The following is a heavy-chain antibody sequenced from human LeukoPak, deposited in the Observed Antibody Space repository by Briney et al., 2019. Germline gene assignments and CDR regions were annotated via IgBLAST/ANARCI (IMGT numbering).Heavy chain of an antibody. V-gene: IGHV4-59*01. J-gene: IGHJ3*02. CDR2: IYYSGST. CDR1: GGSISSYY. Sequence: SETLSLTCTVSGGSISSYYWSWIRQPPGKGLEWIGYIYYSGSTNYNPSLKSRVTISVDTSKNQFSLKLSSVTAADTAVYYCARDRGGYYHSDAFDMWGQGTMVTVSA. D-gene: IGHD3-3*01. CDR3: ARDRGGYYHSDAFDM.